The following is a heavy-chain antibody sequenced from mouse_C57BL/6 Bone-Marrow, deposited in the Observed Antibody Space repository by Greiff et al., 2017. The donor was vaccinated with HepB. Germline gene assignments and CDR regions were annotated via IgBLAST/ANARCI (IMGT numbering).Heavy chain of an antibody. Sequence: QVQLKQSGAELARPGASVKMSCKASGYTFTSYTMHWVKQRPGQGLEWIGYINPSSGYTKYNQKFKDKATLTADKSSSTAYMQLSSLTSEDSAFYYCARDGDGPWFAYWGQGTLVTVSA. V-gene: IGHV1-4*01. CDR1: GYTFTSYT. CDR3: ARDGDGPWFAY. D-gene: IGHD2-3*01. CDR2: INPSSGYT. J-gene: IGHJ3*01.